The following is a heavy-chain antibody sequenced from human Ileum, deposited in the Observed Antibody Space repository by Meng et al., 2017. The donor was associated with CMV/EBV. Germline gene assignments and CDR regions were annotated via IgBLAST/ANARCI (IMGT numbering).Heavy chain of an antibody. V-gene: IGHV3-7*01. J-gene: IGHJ4*02. CDR3: ARWGGGKSTSGFDY. CDR2: IKQDGSEK. Sequence: GESLKISCAASGFTFDKYWMTWVRQAPGKGLEWVANIKQDGSEKNYVDSVKGRFTISRDNSNNSVYLQMSSLRAEDTSVYYCARWGGGKSTSGFDYWGQGTLVTVSS. CDR1: GFTFDKYW. D-gene: IGHD2/OR15-2a*01.